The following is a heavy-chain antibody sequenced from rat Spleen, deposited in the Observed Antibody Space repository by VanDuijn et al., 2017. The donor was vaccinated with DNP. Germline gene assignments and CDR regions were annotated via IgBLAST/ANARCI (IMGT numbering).Heavy chain of an antibody. CDR2: MWSGGDT. D-gene: IGHD1-2*01. CDR3: ARSPETSYIYFPWVH. J-gene: IGHJ3*01. CDR1: GFPLNTYH. Sequence: QVQLKESGPGLVQPSQTLSLTCTVSGFPLNTYHVHWVRQPPRKGLEWMGVMWSGGDTSYYLPLKSRLTITRDTSKSQIFLKMNSLHIEDTATYYCARSPETSYIYFPWVHWGQGTLVTVSS. V-gene: IGHV2-32*01.